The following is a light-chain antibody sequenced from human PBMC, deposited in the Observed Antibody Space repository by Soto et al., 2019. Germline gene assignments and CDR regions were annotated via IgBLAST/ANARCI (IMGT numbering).Light chain of an antibody. J-gene: IGKJ4*01. CDR2: GTS. CDR1: ESVTSNF. V-gene: IGKV3-20*01. CDR3: QHYGRSPLT. Sequence: EIVLTQSPGTLSLSPGERATLSCRASESVTSNFLAWYQQKPGPAPRLLIYGTSSRATGTPDRFSGSGSGTDFTLTISRLEPEDFAVYYCQHYGRSPLTFGGGTKVDI.